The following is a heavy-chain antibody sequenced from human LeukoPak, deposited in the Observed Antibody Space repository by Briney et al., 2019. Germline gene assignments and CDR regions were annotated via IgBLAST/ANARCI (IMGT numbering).Heavy chain of an antibody. Sequence: GGSLRLSCAVSGFNFDIVWMNWVRQAPGEGLEWVGRIKSRNDVAAIDYAAPVRSRFTISIDDSKNTLNLQMNSLKTEDTAVYYCVSRDAYKPHYYMDVWGKGTTVTVSS. J-gene: IGHJ6*03. CDR1: GFNFDIVW. CDR3: VSRDAYKPHYYMDV. D-gene: IGHD5-24*01. V-gene: IGHV3-15*01. CDR2: IKSRNDVAAI.